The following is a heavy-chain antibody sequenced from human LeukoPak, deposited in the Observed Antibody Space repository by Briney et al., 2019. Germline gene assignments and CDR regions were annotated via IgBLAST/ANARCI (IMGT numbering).Heavy chain of an antibody. J-gene: IGHJ5*02. V-gene: IGHV3-66*03. CDR1: GFSVSNYY. CDR3: ARDRAVTQDWVEFDP. CDR2: IRDSGET. D-gene: IGHD4-17*01. Sequence: QTGGSLRLSRARSGFSVSNYYMRWVRQAPGKGLEWVSLIRDSGETFYADSVKGRFTISRDNSKNTMYLQMNRLRVEDTAVYFCARDRAVTQDWVEFDPWGQGTLVTVSS.